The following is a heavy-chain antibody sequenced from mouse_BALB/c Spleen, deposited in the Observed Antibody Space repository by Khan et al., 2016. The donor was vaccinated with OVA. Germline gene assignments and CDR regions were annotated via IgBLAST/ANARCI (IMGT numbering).Heavy chain of an antibody. Sequence: EVKLLESGPSLVKPSQTLSLTCSVTGDSITSVYCCWIRKFPGNKIDYMWSILSSGSTYYNPSLKSRISITRHTSQNQYYLQLNSVTTEDTATYYCARSTYRYAFAYWGQGTLVTVSA. CDR3: ARSTYRYAFAY. J-gene: IGHJ3*01. D-gene: IGHD2-14*01. V-gene: IGHV3-8*02. CDR1: GDSITSVY. CDR2: ILSSGST.